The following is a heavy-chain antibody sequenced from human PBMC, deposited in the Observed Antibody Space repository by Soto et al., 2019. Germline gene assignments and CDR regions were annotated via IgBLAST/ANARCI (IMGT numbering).Heavy chain of an antibody. Sequence: GASVKVSCKASGGTFSSYATSWVRQAPGQGLEWMGGIIPIFGTANYAQKFQGRVTITADKSTSTAYMELSSLRSEDTAVYYCARSLRTQGDFWSGYPPPVYYYYGMDVWGQGTTVTVSS. J-gene: IGHJ6*02. CDR1: GGTFSSYA. CDR2: IIPIFGTA. D-gene: IGHD3-3*01. V-gene: IGHV1-69*06. CDR3: ARSLRTQGDFWSGYPPPVYYYYGMDV.